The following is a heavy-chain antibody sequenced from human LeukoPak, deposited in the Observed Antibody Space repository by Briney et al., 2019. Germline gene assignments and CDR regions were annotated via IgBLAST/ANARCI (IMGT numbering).Heavy chain of an antibody. Sequence: GGSLRLSCAASGFTFSSYGMHWVRQAPGKGLEWVAVIWYDGSNTYYGDSVKGRFTISRDNSKNTLYLHMNSLRAEDTAVYYCARDRTSGYRLPVDYWGQGSLVSVSS. CDR2: IWYDGSNT. J-gene: IGHJ4*02. CDR1: GFTFSSYG. V-gene: IGHV3-33*01. D-gene: IGHD2-2*01. CDR3: ARDRTSGYRLPVDY.